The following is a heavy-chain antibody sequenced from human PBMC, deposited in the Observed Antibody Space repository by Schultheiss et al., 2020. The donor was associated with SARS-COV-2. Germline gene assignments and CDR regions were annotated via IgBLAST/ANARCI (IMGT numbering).Heavy chain of an antibody. CDR1: GFSLSTSGVG. D-gene: IGHD6-25*01. V-gene: IGHV2-70*04. CDR3: ARINAALYFDF. J-gene: IGHJ4*02. CDR2: IDWDDDK. Sequence: SGPTLVKPTQTLTLTCTFSGFSLSTSGVGVGWIRQPPGKALEWLARIDWDDDKFYSTSLKTRLTISKDTSKNQVVLTMTNMDPVDTATYYCARINAALYFDFWGQGTLVTVSS.